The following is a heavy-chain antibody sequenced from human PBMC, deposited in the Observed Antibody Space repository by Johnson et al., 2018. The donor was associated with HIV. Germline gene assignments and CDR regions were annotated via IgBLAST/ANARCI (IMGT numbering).Heavy chain of an antibody. D-gene: IGHD5-18*01. CDR1: GFTVSSNY. CDR2: IYGGGSP. J-gene: IGHJ3*01. Sequence: VQLVESGGGLIQPGGSLRLSCAASGFTVSSNYMSWVRQAPGKGLEWVSIIYGGGSPYYADSVKGRFTVSSDNSENTLFLQMNSLRDEDTAVYYCAKERTAMVTPFDAWGQGTRVTVSS. CDR3: AKERTAMVTPFDA. V-gene: IGHV3-66*03.